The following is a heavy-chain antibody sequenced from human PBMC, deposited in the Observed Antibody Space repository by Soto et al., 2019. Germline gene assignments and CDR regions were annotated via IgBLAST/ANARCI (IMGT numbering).Heavy chain of an antibody. CDR3: ARGDRDYYMDD. Sequence: EVQLVESGGGVVQPGRSLRLSCAASGFTFSSYWMHWVRQAPGKGMVWVAGVSSDGSSTTYADSVKGRFTISRDNAKNTLYVQMKRLRAEDTAVYYGARGDRDYYMDDLGRGSPVTFSS. CDR2: VSSDGSST. J-gene: IGHJ6*03. V-gene: IGHV3-74*01. CDR1: GFTFSSYW. D-gene: IGHD2-15*01.